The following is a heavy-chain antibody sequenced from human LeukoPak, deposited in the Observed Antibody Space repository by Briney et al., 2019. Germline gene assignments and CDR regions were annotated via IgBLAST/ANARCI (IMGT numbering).Heavy chain of an antibody. V-gene: IGHV3-49*04. Sequence: GGSLRLSCTAFGFTFGDYAMSWVRQAPGKGLEWVGFIRSKAYGGTTEYAASVKGRFTISRDDSKSIAYLQTNSLKTEDTAVYYCTRSGSPRAFDIWGQGTMVTVSS. CDR3: TRSGSPRAFDI. J-gene: IGHJ3*02. CDR1: GFTFGDYA. CDR2: IRSKAYGGTT. D-gene: IGHD1-26*01.